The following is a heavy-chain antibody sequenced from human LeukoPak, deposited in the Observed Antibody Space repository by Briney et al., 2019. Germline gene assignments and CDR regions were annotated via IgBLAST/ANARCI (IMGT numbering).Heavy chain of an antibody. CDR1: GFTFSSYA. CDR3: ARDRDCSSTSCYVPFDY. D-gene: IGHD2-2*01. J-gene: IGHJ4*02. CDR2: IGSSSSTI. Sequence: PGGSLRLSCAASGFTFSSYAMSWVRQAPGKGLEWVSYIGSSSSTIYYADSVKGRFTISRDNAKNSLYLQMNSLRAEDTAVYYCARDRDCSSTSCYVPFDYWGQGTLVTVSS. V-gene: IGHV3-48*01.